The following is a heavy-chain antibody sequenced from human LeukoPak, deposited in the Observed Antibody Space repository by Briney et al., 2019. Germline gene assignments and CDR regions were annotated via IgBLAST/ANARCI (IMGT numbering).Heavy chain of an antibody. V-gene: IGHV4-59*01. CDR1: GGSISSYY. CDR2: IHYTGST. J-gene: IGHJ6*02. D-gene: IGHD6-19*01. CDR3: ARGGFIAVAGTYYYYGMDV. Sequence: SETLSLTCTVSGGSISSYYWSWIRQPPGKGLEWIGHIHYTGSTNYNPSLKSRVTISVDTSKNQFSLKLSSVTAADTAVYYCARGGFIAVAGTYYYYGMDVWGQGTTVTVSS.